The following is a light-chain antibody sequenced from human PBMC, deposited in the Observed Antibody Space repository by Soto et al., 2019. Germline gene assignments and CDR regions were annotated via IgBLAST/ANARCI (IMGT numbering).Light chain of an antibody. CDR2: DDG. V-gene: IGLV3-21*02. CDR1: NIGSKS. Sequence: SYELTQPPSVSVAPGQPATITCGGYNIGSKSVHWYQQRPGQAPVLVVYDDGDRPSGIPERFSASNSGNTAPLTISRVEAGDEADYCCQVWDSTGNHPVFGGGTQLTVL. CDR3: QVWDSTGNHPV. J-gene: IGLJ3*02.